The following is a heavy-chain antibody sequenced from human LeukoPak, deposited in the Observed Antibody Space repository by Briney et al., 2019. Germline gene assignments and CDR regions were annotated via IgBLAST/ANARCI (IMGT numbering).Heavy chain of an antibody. CDR3: AGEYCSSTSCYPNWFDP. V-gene: IGHV1-18*01. CDR2: ISAYNGNT. D-gene: IGHD2-2*01. CDR1: GYTFTSYG. Sequence: GASVKVSCKASGYTFTSYGISWVRQAPGQGLEWRGWISAYNGNTNYAQKLQGRVTMTTDTSTSTAYMELRSLRSDDTAVYYCAGEYCSSTSCYPNWFDPWGQGTLVTVSS. J-gene: IGHJ5*02.